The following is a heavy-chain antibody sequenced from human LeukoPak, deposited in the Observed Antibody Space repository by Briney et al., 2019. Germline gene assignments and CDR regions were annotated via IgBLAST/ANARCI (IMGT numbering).Heavy chain of an antibody. Sequence: SETLSLTCTVSGVSISSGSYYWSWIRQPAGKGLEWIGRIYTSGSTNYNPSLKSRVTISVDTSKNQFSLKLSSVTAADTAVYYCAGSGYSYALGYWGQGTLVTVSS. D-gene: IGHD5-18*01. CDR1: GVSISSGSYY. CDR3: AGSGYSYALGY. V-gene: IGHV4-61*02. CDR2: IYTSGST. J-gene: IGHJ4*02.